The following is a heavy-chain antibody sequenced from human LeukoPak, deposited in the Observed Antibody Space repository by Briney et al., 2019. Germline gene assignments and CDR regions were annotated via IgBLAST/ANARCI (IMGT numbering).Heavy chain of an antibody. J-gene: IGHJ4*02. Sequence: SETLSLTCTVSGGSISSSSYYWSWIRQPAGKGLEWIGRIYTSGSTNYNPSLKSRVTISVDTSKNQFSLKLSSVTAADTAVYYCANGFDYWGQGTLVTVSS. CDR2: IYTSGST. D-gene: IGHD4-17*01. CDR3: ANGFDY. V-gene: IGHV4-61*02. CDR1: GGSISSSSYY.